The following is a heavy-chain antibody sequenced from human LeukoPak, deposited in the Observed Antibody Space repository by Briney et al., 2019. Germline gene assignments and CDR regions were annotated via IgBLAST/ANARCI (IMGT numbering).Heavy chain of an antibody. Sequence: GGSLRLSCAASGFTFSDYYMSWIRQAPGKGLVWVSRINSDGSSTSYANPVKGRFTISRDNAKNTLYLQMNSLRAEDTALYYCATSARTYIGSSLDYWGQGTLVTVSS. V-gene: IGHV3-74*01. D-gene: IGHD2-15*01. CDR1: GFTFSDYY. CDR2: INSDGSST. J-gene: IGHJ4*02. CDR3: ATSARTYIGSSLDY.